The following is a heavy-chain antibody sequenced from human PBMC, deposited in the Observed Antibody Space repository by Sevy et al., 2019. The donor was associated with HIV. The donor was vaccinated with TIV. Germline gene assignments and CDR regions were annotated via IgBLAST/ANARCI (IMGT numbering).Heavy chain of an antibody. CDR3: TRDHVKDGDLGDYYYYAMDV. D-gene: IGHD4-17*01. V-gene: IGHV3-11*01. CDR1: GFTLSDYY. CDR2: ISSNSDTI. J-gene: IGHJ6*02. Sequence: GGSLRLSCAASGFTLSDYYMNWIRQAPGKGLQWISYISSNSDTIYYADSVKGRFTISRDNAKISLYLQMSGLRAEDTAVYYCTRDHVKDGDLGDYYYYAMDVWGQGTTVTVSS.